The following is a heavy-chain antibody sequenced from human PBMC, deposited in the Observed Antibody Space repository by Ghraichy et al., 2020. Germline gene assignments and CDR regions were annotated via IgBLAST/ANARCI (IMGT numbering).Heavy chain of an antibody. Sequence: GGSLRLSCAASGFTFRRYGMHWVRQAPGKGLEWVSFISYAGSNKNYADSVKGRFSISRDNSKNTLYLQMNSLRAEDTAIYYCAKERDSSGYYSFRGDYYGMDGWGQGTTVTVSS. CDR2: ISYAGSNK. J-gene: IGHJ6*02. V-gene: IGHV3-30*18. D-gene: IGHD3-22*01. CDR1: GFTFRRYG. CDR3: AKERDSSGYYSFRGDYYGMDG.